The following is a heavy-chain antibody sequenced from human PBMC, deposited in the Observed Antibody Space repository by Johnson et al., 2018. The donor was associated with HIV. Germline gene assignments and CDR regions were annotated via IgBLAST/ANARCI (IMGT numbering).Heavy chain of an antibody. CDR3: TTLGYTTRPRAFDI. V-gene: IGHV3-15*01. D-gene: IGHD6-13*01. Sequence: VQLVESGGGVVQPGGSLRLSCAASGFTFTDAWMTWVRQAPGKGLEWVGQIKRKIDGGQTDSSHPVKGTFIISSYDSENTLYLQMNSLKTEDTAMYYCTTLGYTTRPRAFDIWGQGTVVTVSS. J-gene: IGHJ3*02. CDR1: GFTFTDAW. CDR2: IKRKIDGGQT.